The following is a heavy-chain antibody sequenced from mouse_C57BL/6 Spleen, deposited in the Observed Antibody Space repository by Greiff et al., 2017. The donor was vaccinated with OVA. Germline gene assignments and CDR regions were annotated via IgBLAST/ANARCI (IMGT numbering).Heavy chain of an antibody. CDR1: GYTFTDYE. CDR2: IDPETGGT. D-gene: IGHD3-2*02. Sequence: QVQLKESGAELVRPGASVTLSCKASGYTFTDYEMHWVKQTPVHGLEWIGAIDPETGGTAYNQKFKGKAILTADKSSSTAYMELRSLTSEDSAVYYCTRSDSSGYWGQGTTLTVSS. J-gene: IGHJ2*01. V-gene: IGHV1-15*01. CDR3: TRSDSSGY.